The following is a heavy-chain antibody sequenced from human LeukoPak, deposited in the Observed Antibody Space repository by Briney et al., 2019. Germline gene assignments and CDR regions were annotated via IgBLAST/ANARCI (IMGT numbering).Heavy chain of an antibody. J-gene: IGHJ3*02. Sequence: SETLSLTCTVSGGSISNDFYYWGWIRQPPGKGLEWIGSISYSGSTYSNPSPKTRVTISVDSSKNHFSLKLSSVTAADTAVYYCARHWGYYFAFAFDIWGQGTLVTVSS. V-gene: IGHV4-39*01. CDR2: ISYSGST. CDR3: ARHWGYYFAFAFDI. CDR1: GGSISNDFYY. D-gene: IGHD2/OR15-2a*01.